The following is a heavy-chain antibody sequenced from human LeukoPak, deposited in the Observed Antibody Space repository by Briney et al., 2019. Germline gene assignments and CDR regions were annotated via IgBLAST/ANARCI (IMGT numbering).Heavy chain of an antibody. D-gene: IGHD3-10*01. CDR3: ARGRFGELFLFHN. CDR2: IYYSGST. CDR1: GGSISSYY. J-gene: IGHJ4*02. Sequence: SETLSLTCTVSGGSISSYYWSWIRQPPGKGLEWIGYIYYSGSTNYNPSPKSRVTISVDTSKNQFSLKLSSVTAADTAVYYCARGRFGELFLFHNWGQGTLVTVSS. V-gene: IGHV4-59*01.